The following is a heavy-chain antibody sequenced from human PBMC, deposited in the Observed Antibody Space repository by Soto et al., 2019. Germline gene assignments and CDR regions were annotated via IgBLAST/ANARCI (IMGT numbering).Heavy chain of an antibody. J-gene: IGHJ5*02. Sequence: GESLKISCKGSGYRFTSYSIGWVRQMPGKGLEWMGLIYPDDSETRYSPSFPGQVTISVDKSLDIAYLQWNSLKASDTAIYYCARQAAPYNGFDPWGQGTLVTV. CDR3: ARQAAPYNGFDP. V-gene: IGHV5-51*01. CDR2: IYPDDSET. CDR1: GYRFTSYS. D-gene: IGHD6-13*01.